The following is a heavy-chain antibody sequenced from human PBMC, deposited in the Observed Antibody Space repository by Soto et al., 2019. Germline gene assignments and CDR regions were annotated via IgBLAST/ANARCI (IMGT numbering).Heavy chain of an antibody. Sequence: PGGSLRLSCAASGFTFSSYGMHWVRQAPGKGLEWVAVIWYDGSNKYYADSVKGRFTISRDNSKNTLYLQMNSLRAEDTAVYYCARGSRYSGYAVDYWGQGTLVTVSS. CDR3: ARGSRYSGYAVDY. J-gene: IGHJ4*02. CDR1: GFTFSSYG. D-gene: IGHD5-12*01. CDR2: IWYDGSNK. V-gene: IGHV3-33*01.